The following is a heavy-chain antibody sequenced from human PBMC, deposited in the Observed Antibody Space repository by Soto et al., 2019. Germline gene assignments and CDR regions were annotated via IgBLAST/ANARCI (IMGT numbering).Heavy chain of an antibody. D-gene: IGHD6-6*01. CDR2: IIPIFGTA. J-gene: IGHJ5*02. CDR3: ARGGSSSSNPGYNWFDP. Sequence: WASVKVSCKASGGTFSSYAISWVRQAPGQGLEWMGGIIPIFGTANYAQKFQGRVTITADESTSTAYMELSSLRSEDTAVYYCARGGSSSSNPGYNWFDPWGQGTLVTVS. CDR1: GGTFSSYA. V-gene: IGHV1-69*13.